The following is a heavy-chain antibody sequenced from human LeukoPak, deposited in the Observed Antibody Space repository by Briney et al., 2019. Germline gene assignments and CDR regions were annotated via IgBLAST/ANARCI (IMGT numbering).Heavy chain of an antibody. Sequence: SETLSLTCTVSGGSISSSSYYWGWIRQPPGKGLEWIGSIYYSGSTYYNPSLKSRVTISVDTSKNQFSLKLSSVTAADTAVYYCAKYGIEVAGKALPDWWGQGTLVTVSS. J-gene: IGHJ4*02. CDR3: AKYGIEVAGKALPDW. V-gene: IGHV4-39*07. D-gene: IGHD6-19*01. CDR1: GGSISSSSYY. CDR2: IYYSGST.